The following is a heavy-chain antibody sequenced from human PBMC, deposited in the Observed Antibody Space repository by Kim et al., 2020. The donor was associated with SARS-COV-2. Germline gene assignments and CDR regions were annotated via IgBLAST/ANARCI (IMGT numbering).Heavy chain of an antibody. J-gene: IGHJ4*02. Sequence: SETLSLTCTVSGGSISSSSYYWGWIRQPPGKGLEWIGSIYYSGSTYYNPSLKSRVTISVDTSKNQFSLKLSSVTAADTAVYYCARPYCSGGSCREGYFDYWGQGTLVTVSS. V-gene: IGHV4-39*01. CDR2: IYYSGST. D-gene: IGHD2-15*01. CDR3: ARPYCSGGSCREGYFDY. CDR1: GGSISSSSYY.